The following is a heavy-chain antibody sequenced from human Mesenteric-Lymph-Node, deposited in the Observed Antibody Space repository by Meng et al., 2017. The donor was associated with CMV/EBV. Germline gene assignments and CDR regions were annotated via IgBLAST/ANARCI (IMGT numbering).Heavy chain of an antibody. D-gene: IGHD1-26*01. Sequence: GGSLRLSCAASGFTFSFYAMTWVRQAPGKGLEWVSSLSSSGGNTYYADSVKGRFTISRDNSKNTLYLQMNSLRTEDTALYYCAKDGELLSWGYFDYWGQGTLVTVSS. CDR2: LSSSGGNT. CDR3: AKDGELLSWGYFDY. V-gene: IGHV3-23*01. CDR1: GFTFSFYA. J-gene: IGHJ4*02.